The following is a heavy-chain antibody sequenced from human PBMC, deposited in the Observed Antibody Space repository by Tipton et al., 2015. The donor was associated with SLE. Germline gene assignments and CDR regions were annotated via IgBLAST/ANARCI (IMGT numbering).Heavy chain of an antibody. J-gene: IGHJ6*03. V-gene: IGHV4-61*09. CDR3: ARSSWFRETYYYYMDV. CDR1: GGSISSDGYY. CDR2: IYSSGSI. Sequence: TLSLTCTVSGGSISSDGYYWSWIRQPAGKGLEWIGHIYSSGSIKYNPSLKSRVSISGDTSKNQLSLRLNSVTAADTAVYYCARSSWFRETYYYYMDVWGKGTTVTVSS. D-gene: IGHD3-10*01.